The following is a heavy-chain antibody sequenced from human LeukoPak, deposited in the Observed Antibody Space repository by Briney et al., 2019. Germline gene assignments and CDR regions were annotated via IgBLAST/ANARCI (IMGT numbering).Heavy chain of an antibody. CDR2: IHYSGST. J-gene: IGHJ4*02. CDR1: GGSISSYY. D-gene: IGHD3-3*01. V-gene: IGHV4-59*08. CDR3: ARHHIWSAYTY. Sequence: SETLSLTCTVSGGSISSYYWSWIRQPPGKGLEWIGYIHYSGSTNSNPSLKSRVTISVDTSKNQFSLKLSSVTAADTAVYYCARHHIWSAYTYWGQGTLVTVSS.